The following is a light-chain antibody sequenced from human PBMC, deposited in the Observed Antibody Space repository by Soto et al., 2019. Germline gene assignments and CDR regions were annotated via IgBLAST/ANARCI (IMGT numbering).Light chain of an antibody. Sequence: HSDLTKPRSGYGSPGQSVTISCTGTSNDVGGYDYVSWYQQHPGKAPKLIIYDVSKRPSGVPDRFSGSKSGNTASLTISGLQAEDEADYYCCSYAGTYSYVFGTGTKVTVL. CDR2: DVS. V-gene: IGLV2-11*01. CDR3: CSYAGTYSYV. CDR1: SNDVGGYDY. J-gene: IGLJ1*01.